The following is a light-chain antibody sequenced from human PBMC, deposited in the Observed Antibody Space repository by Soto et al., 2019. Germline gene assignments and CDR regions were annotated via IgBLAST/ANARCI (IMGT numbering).Light chain of an antibody. CDR1: QSIFYSSNNKNY. Sequence: DIVMTQSPDSLAVSLGERATINCKSSQSIFYSSNNKNYLTWYQQKPGQPPKLLIYWASTRESGVPDRLSGSGSGTDFTLTISSLQAEDVAVYYCQQYYSTPWTFGQGTKVDIX. CDR3: QQYYSTPWT. CDR2: WAS. V-gene: IGKV4-1*01. J-gene: IGKJ1*01.